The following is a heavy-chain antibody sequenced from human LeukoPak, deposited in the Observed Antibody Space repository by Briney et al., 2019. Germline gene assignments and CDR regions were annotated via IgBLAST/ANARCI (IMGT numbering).Heavy chain of an antibody. D-gene: IGHD6-19*01. CDR1: GFTFGDYL. Sequence: PGRSLRLSCTASGFTFGDYLMSWFRQAPGKGLEWIGFISGGTTEYGAAVKGRFTISIDDSTSSAYLQMNSLTTEDKAMYYCSRGSGWLSVYWGQGTLVTVCS. CDR2: ISGGTT. V-gene: IGHV3-49*03. J-gene: IGHJ4*02. CDR3: SRGSGWLSVY.